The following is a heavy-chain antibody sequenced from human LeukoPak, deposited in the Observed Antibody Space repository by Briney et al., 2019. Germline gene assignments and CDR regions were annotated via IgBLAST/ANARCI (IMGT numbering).Heavy chain of an antibody. D-gene: IGHD3-10*01. V-gene: IGHV1-69*06. J-gene: IGHJ3*02. CDR3: ARVGLGDGLPNAFDI. CDR2: IIPIFGTA. CDR1: GGTFSSYA. Sequence: ASVKVSCKASGGTFSSYAISWARQAPGQGLEWMGRIIPIFGTANYAQKFQGRVTITADKSTSTAYMELSSLRSEDTAVYYCARVGLGDGLPNAFDIWGQGTMVTVSS.